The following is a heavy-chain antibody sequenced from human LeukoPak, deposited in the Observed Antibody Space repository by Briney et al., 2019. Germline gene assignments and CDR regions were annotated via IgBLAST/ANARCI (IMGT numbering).Heavy chain of an antibody. D-gene: IGHD3-16*01. Sequence: PSETLSLTCAAYGGSFNGYYWTWIRQPPGKGLEWIGEINHSGSTDYNPSLKSRVTISVDTSKNQFSLKLNSVTAADTAVYYCARHLPYDSLYWGQGTLVTVSS. CDR3: ARHLPYDSLY. CDR2: INHSGST. CDR1: GGSFNGYY. V-gene: IGHV4-34*01. J-gene: IGHJ4*02.